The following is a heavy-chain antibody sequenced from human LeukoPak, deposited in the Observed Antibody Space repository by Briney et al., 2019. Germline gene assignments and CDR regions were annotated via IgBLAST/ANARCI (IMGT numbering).Heavy chain of an antibody. D-gene: IGHD3-3*01. CDR3: ARDFRADYDFWSDFDY. CDR1: GYTLTELS. CDR2: FDPEDGET. V-gene: IGHV1-24*01. Sequence: ASVKVSCKVSGYTLTELSMHWVRQAPGKGLEWMGGFDPEDGETIYAQKFQGRVTMTEDTSTDTAYMELSSLRSEDTAVYYCARDFRADYDFWSDFDYWGQGTLVTVSS. J-gene: IGHJ4*02.